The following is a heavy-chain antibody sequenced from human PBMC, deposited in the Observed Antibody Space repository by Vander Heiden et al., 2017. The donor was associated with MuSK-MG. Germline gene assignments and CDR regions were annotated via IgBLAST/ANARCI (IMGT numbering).Heavy chain of an antibody. Sequence: QVQLQQWGAGLLKPSETLSLTCAVYGGSFSGYYWSWIRQPPGKGLEWIGEINHSGSTNYNPSLKSRVTISVDTSKNQFSLKLSSVTAADTAVYYCARGRETNWGSPWFDPWGQGTLVTVSS. CDR2: INHSGST. CDR3: ARGRETNWGSPWFDP. J-gene: IGHJ5*02. V-gene: IGHV4-34*01. D-gene: IGHD7-27*01. CDR1: GGSFSGYY.